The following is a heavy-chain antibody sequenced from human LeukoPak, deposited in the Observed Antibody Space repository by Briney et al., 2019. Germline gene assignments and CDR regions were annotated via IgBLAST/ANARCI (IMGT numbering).Heavy chain of an antibody. CDR3: AREGGDYEVSVPWSYYGMDV. Sequence: SVKVSCKASGGTFSSFLISWVRQAPGQGLEWMGGIIPIFGTANFAQKFQGGVTTTADASTNTAYMELSSLRSEDTAVYYCAREGGDYEVSVPWSYYGMDVWGQGTTVTVSS. CDR2: IIPIFGTA. J-gene: IGHJ6*02. CDR1: GGTFSSFL. V-gene: IGHV1-69*01. D-gene: IGHD4-17*01.